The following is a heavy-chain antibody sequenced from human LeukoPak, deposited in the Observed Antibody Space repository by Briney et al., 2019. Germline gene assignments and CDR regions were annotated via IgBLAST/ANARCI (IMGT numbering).Heavy chain of an antibody. CDR3: ARGVKSAIGKWNYVWFDP. CDR1: GFTFNNYN. V-gene: IGHV3-48*01. J-gene: IGHJ5*02. D-gene: IGHD1-7*01. Sequence: GALRLSCAASGFTFNNYNMNWVRQAPGKGLEWVSFINFSTTTIYYADSVKGRFTISRDNAKNSLYLQMNGLRAEDTAVYYCARGVKSAIGKWNYVWFDPWGPGTLVTVSS. CDR2: INFSTTTI.